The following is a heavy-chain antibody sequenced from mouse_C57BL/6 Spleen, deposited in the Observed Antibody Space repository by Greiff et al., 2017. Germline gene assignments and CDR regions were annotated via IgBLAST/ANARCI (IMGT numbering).Heavy chain of an antibody. J-gene: IGHJ1*03. CDR3: ASPYEGPVFDV. V-gene: IGHV1-7*01. CDR1: GYTFTSYW. D-gene: IGHD1-1*01. Sequence: VQLQQSGAELAKPGASVKLSCKASGYTFTSYWMHWVKQRPGQGLEWIGYINPSSGYTKYNQKFKDKATLTADKSSSTAYMQLSSLTYEDSAVYYCASPYEGPVFDVRGTGTTVTVSS. CDR2: INPSSGYT.